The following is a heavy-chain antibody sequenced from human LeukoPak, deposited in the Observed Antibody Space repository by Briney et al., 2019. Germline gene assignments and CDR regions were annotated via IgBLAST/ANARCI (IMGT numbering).Heavy chain of an antibody. V-gene: IGHV4-59*01. J-gene: IGHJ6*02. D-gene: IGHD2/OR15-2a*01. CDR3: ARTYASGGTFIPYYFYGMDV. CDR2: IYYSGST. CDR1: GGSISSYY. Sequence: PSETLSLTCTVSGGSISSYYWSWIRQPPGKGLEWIGYIYYSGSTNYNPSLKRRVTISVDMSKNQLSLKLSSVTAADTAVYYCARTYASGGTFIPYYFYGMDVWGQGTTVIVSS.